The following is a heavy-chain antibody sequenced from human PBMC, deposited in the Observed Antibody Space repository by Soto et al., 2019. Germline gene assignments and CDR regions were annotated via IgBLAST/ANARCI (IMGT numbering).Heavy chain of an antibody. Sequence: GGSLRLSCAASGFTFSNAWMSWVRQAPGKGLEWVGRIKSKTDGGTTDYAAPVKGRFTISRDDSKNTLYLQMNSLKTEDTAVYYCTTDLPPYYYYMDVWGKGTTVTVSS. V-gene: IGHV3-15*01. CDR2: IKSKTDGGTT. CDR3: TTDLPPYYYYMDV. CDR1: GFTFSNAW. J-gene: IGHJ6*03.